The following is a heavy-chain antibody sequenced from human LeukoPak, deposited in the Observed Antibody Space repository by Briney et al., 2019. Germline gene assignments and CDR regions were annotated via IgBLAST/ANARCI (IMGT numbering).Heavy chain of an antibody. CDR3: ARCEESMVRGVITDAFDL. CDR1: GGSISSYY. D-gene: IGHD3-10*01. CDR2: IYTSGST. Sequence: SETLSLTCTVSGGSISSYYWSWIRQPAGKGLEWIGRIYTSGSTDYNPSLKSRVTMSVDTSKSQFSLRLTSVTAADTAVYFCARCEESMVRGVITDAFDLWGQGTMVTVSS. J-gene: IGHJ3*01. V-gene: IGHV4-4*07.